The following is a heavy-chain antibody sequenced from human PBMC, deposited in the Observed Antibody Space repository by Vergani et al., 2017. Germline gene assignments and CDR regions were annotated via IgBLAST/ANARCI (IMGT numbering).Heavy chain of an antibody. D-gene: IGHD6-19*01. CDR1: GGSISSGSYY. Sequence: QVQLQESGPGLVKPSQPLSLTCTVSGGSISSGSYYWSWIRQPAGKGLEWIGRIYTSGSTNYNPSLKSRVTISVDTSKKQFSLTLSSGTAADTAVYYCAREGLSSGWYDAVDIWGQGTMVTVSS. CDR2: IYTSGST. CDR3: AREGLSSGWYDAVDI. J-gene: IGHJ3*02. V-gene: IGHV4-61*02.